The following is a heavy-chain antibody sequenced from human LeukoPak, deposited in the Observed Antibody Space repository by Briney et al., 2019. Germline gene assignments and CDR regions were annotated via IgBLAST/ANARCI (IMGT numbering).Heavy chain of an antibody. D-gene: IGHD4-17*01. Sequence: SETLSLTCTVSGGSISSYYWSWIRQPPGKGLEWIGYIYYSGSTNYNPSLKSRVTISVDTSKNQFSLKLSSVTAADTAVYYCARESSKEYGDYVWFDPWGQGTLVTVSS. CDR2: IYYSGST. J-gene: IGHJ5*02. V-gene: IGHV4-59*12. CDR1: GGSISSYY. CDR3: ARESSKEYGDYVWFDP.